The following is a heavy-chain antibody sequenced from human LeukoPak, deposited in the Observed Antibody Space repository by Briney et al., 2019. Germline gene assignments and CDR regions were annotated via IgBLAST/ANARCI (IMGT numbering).Heavy chain of an antibody. CDR3: GRWGYFDSGNYFVVDY. V-gene: IGHV4-59*01. CDR1: GDSIRIYY. D-gene: IGHD3-22*01. J-gene: IGHJ4*02. Sequence: SETLSLTCIVSGDSIRIYYWNWIRQAPGKALEWIGHIHNNGDIAYNFSLKSRVTISMDTSKNQFSLKLSSVTAADTAVYYCGRWGYFDSGNYFVVDYWGQGTVVTVSS. CDR2: IHNNGDI.